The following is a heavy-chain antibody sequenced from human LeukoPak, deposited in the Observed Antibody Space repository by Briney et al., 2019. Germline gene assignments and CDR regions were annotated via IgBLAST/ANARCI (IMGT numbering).Heavy chain of an antibody. CDR1: GFTFSSYA. Sequence: PGGSLRLSCVGSGFTFSSYARDWVRQPPGKGREWGSSISSNNNIYYADSVKGRFTISRDNAKSSLSLQMNSLRGEDTAVYYCGREDCNNVRCYGASDAWGQGTLVTVSS. V-gene: IGHV3-69-1*01. CDR3: GREDCNNVRCYGASDA. J-gene: IGHJ5*02. D-gene: IGHD2-2*01. CDR2: ISSNNNI.